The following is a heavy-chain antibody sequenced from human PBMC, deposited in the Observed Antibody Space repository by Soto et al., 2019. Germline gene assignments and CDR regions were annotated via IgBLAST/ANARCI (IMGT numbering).Heavy chain of an antibody. V-gene: IGHV3-21*01. CDR2: ISSSSSYI. Sequence: GGSLRLSCAASGFTFSSYSMNWVRQAPGKGLEWVSSISSSSSYIYYADSVKGRFTISRDNAKNSLYLQMNSLRAEDTAVYYCARDRKRALGAFDIWGQGTMVTVSS. J-gene: IGHJ3*02. CDR3: ARDRKRALGAFDI. CDR1: GFTFSSYS.